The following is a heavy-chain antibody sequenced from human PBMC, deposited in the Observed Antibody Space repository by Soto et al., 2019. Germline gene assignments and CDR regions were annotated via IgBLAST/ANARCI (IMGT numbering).Heavy chain of an antibody. CDR1: GDSVSSSFW. V-gene: IGHV4-4*02. Sequence: SETLSLTCAVSGDSVSSSFWWSWVRQPPGKGLEWIGEIYHTETINYAPSLKSRVTISLDKSMNQFSLRFNSVTPADTAVYYCARYDFGTFDNWGQGIRVTVSS. D-gene: IGHD4-17*01. J-gene: IGHJ4*02. CDR2: IYHTETI. CDR3: ARYDFGTFDN.